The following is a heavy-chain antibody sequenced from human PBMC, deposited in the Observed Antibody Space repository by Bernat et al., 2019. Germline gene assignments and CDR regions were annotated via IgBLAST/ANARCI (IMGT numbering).Heavy chain of an antibody. CDR1: GFTFSSYA. D-gene: IGHD4-17*01. V-gene: IGHV3-23*04. J-gene: IGHJ6*02. CDR2: ISGNDGST. CDR3: AKSPTTVTDYYDYGMDV. Sequence: EVQLVESGGGLVQPGGSLRLSCVASGFTFSSYAMTWVRQAPGKGLEWVSHISGNDGSTYYADSVKGRFTISRDNSKNTLYLEMNSLRAVNTAVYYCAKSPTTVTDYYDYGMDVWGQGTTVIVSS.